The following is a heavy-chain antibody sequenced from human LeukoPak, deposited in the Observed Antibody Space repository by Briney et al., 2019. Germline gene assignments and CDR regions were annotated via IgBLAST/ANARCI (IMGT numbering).Heavy chain of an antibody. Sequence: SETLSLTCAVYGGSFSGYYWSWIRQPPGKGLEWIGEINHSGSTNYNPSLKSRVTISVDTSKNQFSLKLSSVTAADTAVYYCARHDGGGGKPKLVDYWGQGTLVTVSS. CDR2: INHSGST. D-gene: IGHD4-23*01. CDR3: ARHDGGGGKPKLVDY. V-gene: IGHV4-34*01. J-gene: IGHJ4*02. CDR1: GGSFSGYY.